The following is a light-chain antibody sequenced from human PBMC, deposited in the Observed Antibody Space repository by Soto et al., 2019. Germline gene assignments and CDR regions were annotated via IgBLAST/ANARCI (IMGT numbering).Light chain of an antibody. V-gene: IGLV2-8*01. Sequence: QSALTQPPSASGSLGQSVTISCTGTSGDVGAYNSVSWYQQHPAKAPKLIISGVSQRPSGVPDRFSGSRSGSTASLTVSGLQAEDEADYYCSSYAGNNNFVFGTGTKLTVL. CDR1: SGDVGAYNS. CDR3: SSYAGNNNFV. J-gene: IGLJ1*01. CDR2: GVS.